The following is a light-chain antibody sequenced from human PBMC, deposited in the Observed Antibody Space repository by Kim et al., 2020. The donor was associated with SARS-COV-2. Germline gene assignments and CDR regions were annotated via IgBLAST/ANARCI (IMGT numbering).Light chain of an antibody. CDR1: ENVSRC. Sequence: SLSPGERATRSSRASENVSRCLAWYQYNHGQAPRPRIYDASNRATGIPARFSGSGSGTDLTLTISSLEREDFAVYYCQQRSNWWTFDQGTKVDIK. J-gene: IGKJ1*01. CDR3: QQRSNWWT. CDR2: DAS. V-gene: IGKV3-11*01.